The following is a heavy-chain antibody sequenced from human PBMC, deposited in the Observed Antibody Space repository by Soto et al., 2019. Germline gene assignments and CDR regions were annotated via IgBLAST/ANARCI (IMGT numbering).Heavy chain of an antibody. CDR3: ARAGYSSGWDYYFDY. CDR1: GYTFTSYA. Sequence: ASVKVSCKTAGYTFTSYAVHWVRQAPGQRLEWMGWINVGNTKTIYSQKFQGRVTVTRDRSASTAYMELSSLRFEDTAVYYCARAGYSSGWDYYFDYWGQGTLVTVSS. V-gene: IGHV1-3*01. CDR2: INVGNTKT. D-gene: IGHD6-19*01. J-gene: IGHJ4*02.